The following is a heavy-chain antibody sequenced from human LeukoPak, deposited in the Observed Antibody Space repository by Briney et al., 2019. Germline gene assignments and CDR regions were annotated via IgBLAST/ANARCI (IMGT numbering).Heavy chain of an antibody. Sequence: PGGSLRLSCAASGFTFSSYWMSWVRQVPGKGLEWVANIKQDGSEKDYLDSVKGRFTISRDKAKNTLYLQMNSLRAEDTAIYYCVRDRGTYRPIDYWGQGTLVTVS. J-gene: IGHJ4*02. V-gene: IGHV3-7*03. CDR1: GFTFSSYW. CDR2: IKQDGSEK. D-gene: IGHD1-26*01. CDR3: VRDRGTYRPIDY.